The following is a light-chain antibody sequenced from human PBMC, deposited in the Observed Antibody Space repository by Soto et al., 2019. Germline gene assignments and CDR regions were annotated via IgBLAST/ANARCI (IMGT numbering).Light chain of an antibody. CDR2: EVT. CDR3: SSYTSSDTEV. J-gene: IGLJ1*01. CDR1: SSDVGLYDY. Sequence: QSVLTQPASVSGSPGQSITISCTGTSSDVGLYDYVSWYQQYPGKAPKLMIYEVTNRPSGVSIRFSGSKSGNTASLTISGLQTEDDADDYCSSYTSSDTEVFGTGTKLTVL. V-gene: IGLV2-14*01.